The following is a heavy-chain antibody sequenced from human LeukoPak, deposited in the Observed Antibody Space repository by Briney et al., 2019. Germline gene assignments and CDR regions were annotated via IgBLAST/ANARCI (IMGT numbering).Heavy chain of an antibody. J-gene: IGHJ5*02. CDR2: INHSGST. D-gene: IGHD2-15*01. CDR1: GGSFSGYY. Sequence: PSETLSLTCAVYGGSFSGYYWSWIRQPPGKGLEWIGEINHSGSTNYNPSLKSRVTISVDTSKNQFSLKLSSVTAADTAVYYCARDLVGCSGGSCYEGWFDPWGQGTLVTVSS. CDR3: ARDLVGCSGGSCYEGWFDP. V-gene: IGHV4-34*01.